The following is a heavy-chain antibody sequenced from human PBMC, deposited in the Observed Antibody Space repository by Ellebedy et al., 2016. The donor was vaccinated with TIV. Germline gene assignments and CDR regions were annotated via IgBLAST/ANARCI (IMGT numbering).Heavy chain of an antibody. V-gene: IGHV1-46*01. CDR2: INPSGGST. CDR3: ARGTYGDRRLSDY. J-gene: IGHJ4*02. Sequence: ASVKVSCKASGYTFTTHGITWVRQAPGQGLEWMGIINPSGGSTSYAQKFQGRVTMTRDTSTSTVYMELSSLRSEDTAVYYCARGTYGDRRLSDYWGQGTLVTVSS. CDR1: GYTFTTHG. D-gene: IGHD4-17*01.